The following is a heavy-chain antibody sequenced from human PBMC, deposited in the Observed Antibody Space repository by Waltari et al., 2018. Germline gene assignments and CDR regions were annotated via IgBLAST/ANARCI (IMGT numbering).Heavy chain of an antibody. V-gene: IGHV1-2*02. J-gene: IGHJ5*02. D-gene: IGHD1-1*01. CDR1: GYSFSDYY. CDR2: GNPSSGAT. CDR3: ARNKGKTISTRRAFRLDP. Sequence: QVQLVQSGAEVKKPGASVKVSCKSSGYSFSDYYINWVRQAPGQGLEWMGWGNPSSGATTDEQKFQARVTMTRDRATNTAYMDLRGLTPDDTAVYFCARNKGKTISTRRAFRLDPWGQGTLVSVSS.